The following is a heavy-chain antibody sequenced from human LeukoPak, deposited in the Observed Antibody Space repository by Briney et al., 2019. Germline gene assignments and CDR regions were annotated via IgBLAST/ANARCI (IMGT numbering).Heavy chain of an antibody. D-gene: IGHD1-1*01. CDR1: GGSISSYY. J-gene: IGHJ5*02. Sequence: SETLSLTCTVSGGSISSYYWSWIRQPAGKGLELIGRIYPSGSTNYNPSFKSRVTMSVDTSKNQFSLKLSSVTAADTAVYYCARAPTGTGGWNWFDPWGQGTLVTVSS. V-gene: IGHV4-4*07. CDR3: ARAPTGTGGWNWFDP. CDR2: IYPSGST.